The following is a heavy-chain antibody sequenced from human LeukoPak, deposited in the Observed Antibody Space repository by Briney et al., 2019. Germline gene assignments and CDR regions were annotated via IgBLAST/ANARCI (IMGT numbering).Heavy chain of an antibody. Sequence: SETLSLTCTVSGASISTGSSYWSWIRQPAGEGLEWIGRIHNSGSTNYNPSLNSRVTISVDTSKNQVSLKLTSVTAADTAVYYCARNGYGSGSSWWGQGALVTVSS. D-gene: IGHD3-10*01. J-gene: IGHJ4*02. V-gene: IGHV4-61*02. CDR2: IHNSGST. CDR3: ARNGYGSGSSW. CDR1: GASISTGSSY.